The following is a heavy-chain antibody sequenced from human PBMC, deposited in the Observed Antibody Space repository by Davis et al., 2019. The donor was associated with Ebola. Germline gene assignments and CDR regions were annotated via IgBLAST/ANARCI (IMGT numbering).Heavy chain of an antibody. D-gene: IGHD6-19*01. CDR3: ARQGGWQWLTDAFDI. CDR1: LYTFTSYG. J-gene: IGHJ3*02. Sequence: ASVKVSCKASLYTFTSYGISWVRQPPGQGLEWMGWISIYNGNTSYAQKLQGRVTMTTDTSTSTAYMELRSLGSDDTAVYYCARQGGWQWLTDAFDIWGQGTMVTVSS. V-gene: IGHV1-18*01. CDR2: ISIYNGNT.